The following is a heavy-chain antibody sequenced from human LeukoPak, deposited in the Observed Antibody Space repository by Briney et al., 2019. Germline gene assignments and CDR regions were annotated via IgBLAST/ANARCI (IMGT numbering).Heavy chain of an antibody. CDR2: IWHDGSYK. V-gene: IGHV3-33*08. D-gene: IGHD3-22*01. Sequence: PGGSLRLSCAASESTFSSYAIHWVRQAPGKGLEWVAVIWHDGSYKYYLDSVKGRFTISRDNAKNTLYLQMNNLRVEDTAVYYCARVGDYENSGSQPFDYWGQGTLVTVSS. CDR1: ESTFSSYA. CDR3: ARVGDYENSGSQPFDY. J-gene: IGHJ4*02.